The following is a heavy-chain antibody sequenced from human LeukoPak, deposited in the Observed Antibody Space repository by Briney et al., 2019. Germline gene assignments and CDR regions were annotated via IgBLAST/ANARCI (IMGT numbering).Heavy chain of an antibody. CDR1: GFILSSYA. V-gene: IGHV3-23*01. CDR3: ARNGGGFDV. D-gene: IGHD3-16*01. CDR2: IRSGGGST. J-gene: IGHJ6*04. Sequence: GGSLRLSCAASGFILSSYAMIWVRQAPGKGLEWVSVIRSGGGSTYYADSVKGRFTISSDNSKNTLYLQMNSLRAEDTAVFYCARNGGGFDVWGKGTTATVSS.